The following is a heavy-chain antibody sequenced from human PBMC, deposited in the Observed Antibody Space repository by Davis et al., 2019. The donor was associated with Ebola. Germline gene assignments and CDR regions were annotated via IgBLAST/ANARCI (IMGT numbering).Heavy chain of an antibody. CDR3: AKAPVRFLEWFTTDY. Sequence: GESLKISCAASGFTFSSYAMSWVRQAPGKGLEWVSAISGSGGSTYYAGSVKGRFTISRDNSRNTLYLQMNSLRAEDTAVYYCAKAPVRFLEWFTTDYWGQGTLVTVSS. J-gene: IGHJ4*02. CDR1: GFTFSSYA. CDR2: ISGSGGST. D-gene: IGHD3-3*01. V-gene: IGHV3-23*01.